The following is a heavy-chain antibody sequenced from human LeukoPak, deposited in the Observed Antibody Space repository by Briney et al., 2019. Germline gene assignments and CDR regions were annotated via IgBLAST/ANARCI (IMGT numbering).Heavy chain of an antibody. D-gene: IGHD3-16*01. J-gene: IGHJ5*01. CDR3: AKDEATSGGGLAS. Sequence: GGSLRLSCSASGFTVSGTHMSWVRQAPGKGLEWGSAMYTGGTTYYADSVTGRFTVSRDTSRNTLFLHMNSLRAEDTAVYYCAKDEATSGGGLASWGQGTLVIVSS. V-gene: IGHV3-53*01. CDR2: MYTGGTT. CDR1: GFTVSGTH.